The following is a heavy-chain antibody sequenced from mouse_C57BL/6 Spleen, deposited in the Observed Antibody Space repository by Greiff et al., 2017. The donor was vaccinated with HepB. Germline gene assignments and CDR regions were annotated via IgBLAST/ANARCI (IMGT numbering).Heavy chain of an antibody. V-gene: IGHV1-76*01. CDR2: IYPGSGNT. D-gene: IGHD1-1*01. J-gene: IGHJ1*03. Sequence: QVQLQQSGAELVRPGASVKLSCKASGYTFTDYYINWVKQRPGQGLEWIARIYPGSGNTYYNEKFKGKATLTAEKSSSTAYMQLSSLTSEDSAVYFCAREITTVVEGYVDVWGTGTTVTVSS. CDR3: AREITTVVEGYVDV. CDR1: GYTFTDYY.